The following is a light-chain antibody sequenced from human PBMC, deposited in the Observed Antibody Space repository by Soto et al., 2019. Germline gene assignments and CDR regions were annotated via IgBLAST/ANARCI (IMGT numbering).Light chain of an antibody. J-gene: IGKJ1*01. CDR1: QSVSSN. Sequence: EIVMTQSPATLSVSPGERATLSCRASQSVSSNLAWDQQKPGQAPRLLIYGASTRATGITARVSGSGSGTEFTLTISSLQSEDFAVYDWQQYNNWCTGRTFGPGTKVEMK. CDR3: QQYNNWCTGRT. CDR2: GAS. V-gene: IGKV3-15*01.